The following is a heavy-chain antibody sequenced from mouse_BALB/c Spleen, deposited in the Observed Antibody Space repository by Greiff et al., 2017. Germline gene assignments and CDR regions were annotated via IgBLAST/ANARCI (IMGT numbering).Heavy chain of an antibody. CDR1: SYTFTDYA. V-gene: IGHV1-67*01. CDR3: ARSYYGSSLAWFAY. D-gene: IGHD1-1*01. CDR2: ISTYYGNT. Sequence: VQLVESGPELVRPGVSVKISCKGSSYTFTDYAMHWVKQSHAKSLEWIGVISTYYGNTNYNQKFKGKATMTVDKSSSTAYMELARLTSEDSAVYYCARSYYGSSLAWFAYWGQGTLVTVSA. J-gene: IGHJ3*01.